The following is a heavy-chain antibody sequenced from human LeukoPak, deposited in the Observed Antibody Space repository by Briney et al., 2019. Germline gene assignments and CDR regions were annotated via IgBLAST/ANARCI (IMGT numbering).Heavy chain of an antibody. J-gene: IGHJ3*02. CDR3: AGATVTAFDI. CDR1: GGSISSYY. D-gene: IGHD4-17*01. CDR2: IYYSGST. V-gene: IGHV4-59*01. Sequence: SETLSLTCTVSGGSISSYYWSWIRQPPGKGLEWIGYIYYSGSTNYNPSLKSRVTISVDTSKNQFSLKLSSVTAADTAVYYCAGATVTAFDIWGQGTMVTVSS.